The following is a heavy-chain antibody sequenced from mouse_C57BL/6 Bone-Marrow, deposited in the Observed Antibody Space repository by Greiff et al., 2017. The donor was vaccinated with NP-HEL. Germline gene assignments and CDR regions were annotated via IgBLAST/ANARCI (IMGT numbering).Heavy chain of an antibody. J-gene: IGHJ4*01. Sequence: EVQLQESGPELVKPGASVTISCKASGYSFTGYYMHWVKQTPVKSLEWIGAINPSTGGTTYNQKFKAKATLTVDKSSSTAYMQLKSLTSEDSAVYYCARVQLRRRKDYAMDYWGQGTSVTVSS. CDR3: ARVQLRRRKDYAMDY. V-gene: IGHV1-42*01. CDR2: INPSTGGT. CDR1: GYSFTGYY. D-gene: IGHD3-2*02.